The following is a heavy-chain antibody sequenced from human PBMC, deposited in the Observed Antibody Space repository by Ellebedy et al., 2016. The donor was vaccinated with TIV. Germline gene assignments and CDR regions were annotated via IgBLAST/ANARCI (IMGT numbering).Heavy chain of an antibody. V-gene: IGHV1-2*02. CDR3: ARLDYDILTSPAGRFVLRHYYYGMDV. Sequence: ASVKVSCKASGYTFTGYYMHWVRQAPGQGLEWMGWINPNSGGTNYAQKFQGRVTMTRDTSISTAYMELSRLRSDDTAVYYCARLDYDILTSPAGRFVLRHYYYGMDVWGQGTTVTVSS. J-gene: IGHJ6*02. D-gene: IGHD3-9*01. CDR2: INPNSGGT. CDR1: GYTFTGYY.